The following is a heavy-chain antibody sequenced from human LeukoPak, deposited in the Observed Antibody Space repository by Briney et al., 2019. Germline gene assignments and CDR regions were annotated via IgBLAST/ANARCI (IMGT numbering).Heavy chain of an antibody. CDR2: IYPGDSDT. CDR3: ARLGGRYDSGKGNWFDP. Sequence: GESLKISCKGSGYSFTSYWIGWVRQMPGKGLEWMGIIYPGDSDTRYSPSFQGQVTISADKSISTAYLQWSSLKASDTAMYYCARLGGRYDSGKGNWFDPWGQGTLVTVSS. V-gene: IGHV5-51*01. D-gene: IGHD5-12*01. J-gene: IGHJ5*02. CDR1: GYSFTSYW.